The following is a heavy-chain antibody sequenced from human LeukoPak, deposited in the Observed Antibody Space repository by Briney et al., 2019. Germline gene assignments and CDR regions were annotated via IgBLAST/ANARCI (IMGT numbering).Heavy chain of an antibody. Sequence: ASVKVSCKASGYTFTGYYMHWVRQAPGQGLEWMGWINPNSGGTNYAQKFQGRVTITTDESTSTAYMELSSLRSEDTAVYYCARTDYGGNQGDFDYWGQGTLVTVSS. D-gene: IGHD4-23*01. CDR1: GYTFTGYY. V-gene: IGHV1-2*02. CDR3: ARTDYGGNQGDFDY. J-gene: IGHJ4*02. CDR2: INPNSGGT.